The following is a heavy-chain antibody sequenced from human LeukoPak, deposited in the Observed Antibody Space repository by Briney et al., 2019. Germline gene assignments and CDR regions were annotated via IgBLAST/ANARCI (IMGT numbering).Heavy chain of an antibody. CDR3: AKELEPPPLEQPKDDY. V-gene: IGHV3-23*01. CDR2: ISGSGGST. D-gene: IGHD6-13*01. J-gene: IGHJ4*02. Sequence: GGSLRLSCAASGFTFSSYAMSWVRQAPGKGLEWVSAISGSGGSTYYADSVKGRFTISRDNSKNTLYLQMNSLRAEDTAVYYCAKELEPPPLEQPKDDYWGQGTLVTVSS. CDR1: GFTFSSYA.